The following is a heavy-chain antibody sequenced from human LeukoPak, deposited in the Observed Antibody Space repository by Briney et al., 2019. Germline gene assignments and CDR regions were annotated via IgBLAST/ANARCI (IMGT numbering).Heavy chain of an antibody. CDR1: GGSISSGDYY. J-gene: IGHJ4*02. D-gene: IGHD3-3*01. V-gene: IGHV4-30-4*08. Sequence: PSETLSLTCTVSGGSISSGDYYWSWIRQPPGKGLEWIGYIYYSGSTYYNPSLKSRVTISVDTSKNQFSLKLSSVTAADTAVHYCARDLTYYDFWSGYYTGMGLYDYWGQGTLVTVSS. CDR2: IYYSGST. CDR3: ARDLTYYDFWSGYYTGMGLYDY.